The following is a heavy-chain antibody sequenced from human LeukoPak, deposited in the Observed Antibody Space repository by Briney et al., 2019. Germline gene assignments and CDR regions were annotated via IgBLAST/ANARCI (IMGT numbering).Heavy chain of an antibody. CDR1: GGTFSSYA. Sequence: ASVKVSCKASGGTFSSYAIGWVRQAPGQGLEWMGGIIPIFGTANYAQKFQGRVTITADESTSTAYMELSSLRSEDTAVYYCARASRRITAMVTRYYYYYGMDVWGQGTTVTVSS. D-gene: IGHD5-18*01. CDR3: ARASRRITAMVTRYYYYYGMDV. V-gene: IGHV1-69*13. J-gene: IGHJ6*02. CDR2: IIPIFGTA.